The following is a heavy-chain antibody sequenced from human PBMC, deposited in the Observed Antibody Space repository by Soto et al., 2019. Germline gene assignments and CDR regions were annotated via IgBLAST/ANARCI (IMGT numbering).Heavy chain of an antibody. CDR1: GYTFTSYD. CDR2: MNPNSGNT. CDR3: ARGIKYGAYSRWFDP. Sequence: QVQLVQSGAEVKKPVASVKVSCKASGYTFTSYDINWVRQATGQGLEYLGWMNPNSGNTAYVQKFQGRVTMTWDTSITTAYMELSSLRSEDTAVYFCARGIKYGAYSRWFDPWGQGTLVTVSS. D-gene: IGHD4-17*01. J-gene: IGHJ5*02. V-gene: IGHV1-8*01.